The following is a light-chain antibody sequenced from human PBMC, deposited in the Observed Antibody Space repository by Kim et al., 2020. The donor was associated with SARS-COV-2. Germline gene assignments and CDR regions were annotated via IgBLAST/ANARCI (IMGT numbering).Light chain of an antibody. CDR3: ATYTSGDRVVV. CDR1: TSDVGGYNY. J-gene: IGLJ2*01. V-gene: IGLV2-14*03. Sequence: QSALTQPASVSGSPGQSITISCTGSTSDVGGYNYVSWYQQHPGKAPRLLIYDVSNRPSGVSSRFSDSKSGNTASLTISGLQAEDEAGYYCATYTSGDRVVVFGGGTKVTVL. CDR2: DVS.